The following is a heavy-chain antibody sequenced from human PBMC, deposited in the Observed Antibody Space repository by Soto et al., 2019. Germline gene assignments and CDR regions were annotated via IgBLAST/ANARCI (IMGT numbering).Heavy chain of an antibody. CDR1: GGSISSSSYY. CDR2: IYYSGST. V-gene: IGHV4-39*01. CDR3: ARLWSGTFEY. D-gene: IGHD3-3*01. Sequence: SETLSLTCTVSGGSISSSSYYWGWIRQPPGKGLEWIGSIYYSGSTYYNPSLKSRVTISVDTSKNQFSLKLSSVTAADTAVYYCARLWSGTFEYWGQGTLVTVSS. J-gene: IGHJ4*02.